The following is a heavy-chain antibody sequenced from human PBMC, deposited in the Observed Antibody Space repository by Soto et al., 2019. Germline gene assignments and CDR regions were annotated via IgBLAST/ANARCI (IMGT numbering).Heavy chain of an antibody. CDR3: AHRPIVGAAI. J-gene: IGHJ4*02. Sequence: QVQLQESGPGLVKPSGTLSLTCGVFGGSISNSNWWTWVRQPPGKGLEWIGEIYHSGSTNYNSSLMSRVIISLDKVNNQFFLKLTSVTAADTAVYYCAHRPIVGAAIWGQGTLVTVSS. V-gene: IGHV4-4*02. D-gene: IGHD1-26*01. CDR2: IYHSGST. CDR1: GGSISNSNW.